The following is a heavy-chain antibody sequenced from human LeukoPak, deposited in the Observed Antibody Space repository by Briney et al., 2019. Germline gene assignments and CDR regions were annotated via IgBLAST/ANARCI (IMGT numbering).Heavy chain of an antibody. V-gene: IGHV3-48*01. CDR1: GFTFNSYS. D-gene: IGHD1-26*01. J-gene: IGHJ6*02. CDR3: AREELRPYYYYGMDV. Sequence: GGSLGLSCAASGFTFNSYSMNWVRQAPGKGLEWVSYISSSSTTIYYADSVKGRFTISRDNAKNSLYLQMNSLRAEDTAVYYCAREELRPYYYYGMDVWGQGTTVTVSS. CDR2: ISSSSTTI.